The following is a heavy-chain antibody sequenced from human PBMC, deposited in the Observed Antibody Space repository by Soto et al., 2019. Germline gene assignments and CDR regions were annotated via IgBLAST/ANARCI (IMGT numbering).Heavy chain of an antibody. Sequence: PGGSLRLSCAASGFTFSAYAMTWVRQAPEKGLEWVSAVTKSGNTYYGDSVKGRFTISRDNSKNILYLQMNSLRADDTAVYYCARDKGVACSSTSCYEGGDYYYTDVWGKGTTVTVSS. V-gene: IGHV3-23*01. J-gene: IGHJ6*03. CDR1: GFTFSAYA. D-gene: IGHD2-2*01. CDR3: ARDKGVACSSTSCYEGGDYYYTDV. CDR2: VTKSGNT.